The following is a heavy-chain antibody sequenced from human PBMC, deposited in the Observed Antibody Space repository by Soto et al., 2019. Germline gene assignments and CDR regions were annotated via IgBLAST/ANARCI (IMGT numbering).Heavy chain of an antibody. D-gene: IGHD6-19*01. CDR1: GFTFGSYY. Sequence: HPGGSLRLACAASGFTFGSYYMTWVRQTPGKGLEWVSAIGGSGSDTYYADSVKGRFTISRDNSKNTLYLEMNSLRAEDSALYYCANDPHSSGRYHLDHCGQGTPVTVSS. V-gene: IGHV3-23*01. J-gene: IGHJ4*02. CDR3: ANDPHSSGRYHLDH. CDR2: IGGSGSDT.